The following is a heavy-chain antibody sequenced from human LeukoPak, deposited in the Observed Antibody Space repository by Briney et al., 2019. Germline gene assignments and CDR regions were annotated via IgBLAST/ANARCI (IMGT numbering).Heavy chain of an antibody. CDR1: GGTFSSYA. D-gene: IGHD6-13*01. V-gene: IGHV1-69*04. Sequence: SVKVSCKASGGTFSSYAISWVRQAPGQGLEWMGRIIPILGIANYAQKFQGRVTITADKSTSTAYMELSSLRSEDTAVYYCASESRGIPNWSDPWGQGTLVTVSS. CDR2: IIPILGIA. J-gene: IGHJ5*02. CDR3: ASESRGIPNWSDP.